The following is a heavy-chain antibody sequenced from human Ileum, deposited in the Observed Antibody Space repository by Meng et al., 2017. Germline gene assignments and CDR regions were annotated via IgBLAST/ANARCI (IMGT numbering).Heavy chain of an antibody. CDR2: MNTDKGNT. D-gene: IGHD1-1*01. V-gene: IGHV1-18*01. CDR3: AREGAYNGGDY. Sequence: QVHLVQSGPEVRKPGASVKVSCQASGYSFTNYGINWVRQAPGQGLEWMGWMNTDKGNTNYAQKFQGRVTMTRDTSTSTAYMELRSLRSDDTAVYYCAREGAYNGGDYWGQGTLVTVSS. CDR1: GYSFTNYG. J-gene: IGHJ4*02.